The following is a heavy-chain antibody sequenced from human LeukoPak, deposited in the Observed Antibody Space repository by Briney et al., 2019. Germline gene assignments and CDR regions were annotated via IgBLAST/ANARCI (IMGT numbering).Heavy chain of an antibody. CDR3: AKDLALYSYASHFDY. D-gene: IGHD5-18*01. Sequence: GGSLRLSCAASGFTFSSYGMYWVRQAPGKGLEWVAVISYDGSNKNYADSVKGRFTISRDNSKNTLYLQMNSLRPEDTAVYYCAKDLALYSYASHFDYWGQGTLVTVSS. J-gene: IGHJ4*02. V-gene: IGHV3-30*18. CDR1: GFTFSSYG. CDR2: ISYDGSNK.